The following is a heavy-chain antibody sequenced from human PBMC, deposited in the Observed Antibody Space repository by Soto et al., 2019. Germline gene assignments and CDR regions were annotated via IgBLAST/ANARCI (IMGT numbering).Heavy chain of an antibody. CDR1: GYSFTSYW. CDR2: IDPSDSYT. CDR3: ARLLLGYCSSTSCYTDWYYYYGMDV. Sequence: GESLKISCKGSGYSFTSYWISWVRQMPGKGLEWMGRIDPSDSYTNYSPSFQGHVTISADKSISTAYLQWSSLKASDTAMYYCARLLLGYCSSTSCYTDWYYYYGMDVWGQGTTVTVS. D-gene: IGHD2-2*02. J-gene: IGHJ6*02. V-gene: IGHV5-10-1*01.